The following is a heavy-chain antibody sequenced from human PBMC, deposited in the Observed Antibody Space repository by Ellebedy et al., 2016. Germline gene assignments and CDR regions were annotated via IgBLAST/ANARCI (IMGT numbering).Heavy chain of an antibody. CDR3: ARDGSSGWYRYFYY. CDR1: GFTFSSYA. CDR2: ISYDGSNK. J-gene: IGHJ4*02. V-gene: IGHV3-30-3*01. D-gene: IGHD6-19*01. Sequence: GGSLRLSCAASGFTFSSYAMHWVRQAPGKGLEWVAVISYDGSNKYYADSVKGRFTISRDNSKNTLYLQMNSLRAEDTAVYYCARDGSSGWYRYFYYWGQGTLVTVSS.